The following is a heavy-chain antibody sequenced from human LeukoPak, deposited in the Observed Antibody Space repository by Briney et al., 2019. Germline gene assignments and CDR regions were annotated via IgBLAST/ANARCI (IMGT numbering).Heavy chain of an antibody. V-gene: IGHV4-59*01. CDR3: ARSRTMRYDILTGHYGMDV. J-gene: IGHJ6*04. CDR2: IYYSGST. Sequence: PSETLSLTCTVSGVSISSYYWSWVRQPPGKGLEWVGYIYYSGSTNYNPSLKSRVTISVDTSKNQFSLKLSSVTAADTAVYYCARSRTMRYDILTGHYGMDVWGKGTTVTVSS. CDR1: GVSISSYY. D-gene: IGHD3-9*01.